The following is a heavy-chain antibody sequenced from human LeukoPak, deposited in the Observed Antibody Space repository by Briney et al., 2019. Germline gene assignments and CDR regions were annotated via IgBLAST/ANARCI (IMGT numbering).Heavy chain of an antibody. CDR2: ISSSSSYI. J-gene: IGHJ3*02. CDR1: GFAFSSYS. D-gene: IGHD1-7*01. CDR3: AKDRDWTYGAFDI. Sequence: GGSLRPSCAASGFAFSSYSMNWVRQAPGKGLEWVSSISSSSSYIYYADSVKGRFTISRDNAKNSLYLQMNSLRAEDTAVYYCAKDRDWTYGAFDIWGQGTMVTVSS. V-gene: IGHV3-21*04.